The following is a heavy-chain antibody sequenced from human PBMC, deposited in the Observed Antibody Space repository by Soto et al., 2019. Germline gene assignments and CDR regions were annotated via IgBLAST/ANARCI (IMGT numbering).Heavy chain of an antibody. J-gene: IGHJ6*03. CDR2: IKQDGSEK. Sequence: GGSLRLSCAASGFTFSSYWMSWVRQAPGKGLEWVANIKQDGSEKYYVDSVKGRFTISRDNAKNSLYLQMNSLRAEDTAVYYCARSVLCLLIIYYYYHMDFWGKGTKVTVYS. CDR3: ARSVLCLLIIYYYYHMDF. CDR1: GFTFSSYW. V-gene: IGHV3-7*01. D-gene: IGHD3-10*01.